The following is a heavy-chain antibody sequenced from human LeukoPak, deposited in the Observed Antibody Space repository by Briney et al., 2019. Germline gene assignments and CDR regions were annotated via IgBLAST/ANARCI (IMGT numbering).Heavy chain of an antibody. V-gene: IGHV4-30-4*01. CDR1: DDSISSGGHY. CDR2: IYSSGGA. CDR3: ARQIIRGNIIVESY. J-gene: IGHJ4*02. Sequence: SETLSLTCAVSDDSISSGGHYWTWFRQPPGKGLEWIGYIYSSGGAYYNPSLRARSTISLDTPTNQFSLRLSSVTAAGTAVYYCARQIIRGNIIVESYWGQGSLVTVSS. D-gene: IGHD3-10*01.